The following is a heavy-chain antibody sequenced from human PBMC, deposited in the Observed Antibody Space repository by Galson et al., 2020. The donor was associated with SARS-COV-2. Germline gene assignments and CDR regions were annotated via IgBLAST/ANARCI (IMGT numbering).Heavy chain of an antibody. Sequence: GGSLRLSCVVSGFPLKKYWMSWVRQAPGKGLEWVANIKHDGSEEHYVDSVKGRFTISRDNAKNSVFLQMTSLRVEDTALYFCAREDPRGDVWGQGTMVAVSS. V-gene: IGHV3-7*03. CDR1: GFPLKKYW. D-gene: IGHD3-10*01. CDR2: IKHDGSEE. CDR3: AREDPRGDV. J-gene: IGHJ3*01.